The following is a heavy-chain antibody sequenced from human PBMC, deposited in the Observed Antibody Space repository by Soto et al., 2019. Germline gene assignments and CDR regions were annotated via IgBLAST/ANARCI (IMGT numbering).Heavy chain of an antibody. CDR1: GGSFNSGSYS. V-gene: IGHV4-61*01. CDR3: ARDFAYFDS. Sequence: PSETLSLTCTVSGGSFNSGSYSWSWIRQPPGKGLEWIGYVYHTGRTSYNPSLKSRVSISMDTSKNQFSLNLDPVTAADTAVYFCARDFAYFDSWGQGTLVTVSS. J-gene: IGHJ4*02. D-gene: IGHD3-3*01. CDR2: VYHTGRT.